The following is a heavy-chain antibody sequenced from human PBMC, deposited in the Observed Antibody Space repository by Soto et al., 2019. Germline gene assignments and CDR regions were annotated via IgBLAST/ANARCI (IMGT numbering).Heavy chain of an antibody. CDR2: IYWDDNK. Sequence: QITLKESGPTLVKPTQTLTLTCTFSGFSLSTSGVGVGWIRQPPGKALEWLALIYWDDNKRYSPSLMSRLTITKDTSKNQVVLTMTNMDRVDTATYYCAHRPQIAARPFRPRLDWFDPWGQGTLVTVSS. CDR1: GFSLSTSGVG. D-gene: IGHD6-6*01. J-gene: IGHJ5*02. CDR3: AHRPQIAARPFRPRLDWFDP. V-gene: IGHV2-5*02.